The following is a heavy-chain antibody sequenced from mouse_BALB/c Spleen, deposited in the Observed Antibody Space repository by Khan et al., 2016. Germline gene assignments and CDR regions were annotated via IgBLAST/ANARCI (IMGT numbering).Heavy chain of an antibody. J-gene: IGHJ4*01. Sequence: QVQLQQSGAELVRPGASVRQPCKASGYSFTNYWMNWVKQRPGQGLEWIGMIHPSDSETILNQKFKDKATLTVDKSSSTAYMQLTSPTSEDSAVYYCARSGYVDHPFYALDYWGQGTSVTVSS. D-gene: IGHD3-1*01. CDR3: ARSGYVDHPFYALDY. V-gene: IGHV1-61*01. CDR1: GYSFTNYW. CDR2: IHPSDSET.